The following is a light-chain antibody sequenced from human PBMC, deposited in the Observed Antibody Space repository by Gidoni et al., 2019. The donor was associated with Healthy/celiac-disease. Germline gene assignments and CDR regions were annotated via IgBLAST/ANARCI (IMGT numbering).Light chain of an antibody. J-gene: IGKJ4*01. CDR2: GAS. CDR3: QQYGSSPLVT. CDR1: QSVSSSY. Sequence: EIVLTQSPGNLSLSPGERATLSCRASQSVSSSYLAWYQQKPGQAPRLLIYGASSRATGIPDRFSGSGSGTDFTLTISRLEPEDFAVYYCQQYGSSPLVTFGGGTKVEIK. V-gene: IGKV3-20*01.